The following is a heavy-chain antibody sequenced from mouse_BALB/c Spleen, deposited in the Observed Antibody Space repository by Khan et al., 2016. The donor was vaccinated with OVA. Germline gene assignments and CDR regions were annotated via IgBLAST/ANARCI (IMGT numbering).Heavy chain of an antibody. D-gene: IGHD2-14*01. J-gene: IGHJ3*01. CDR2: INPSNGYT. Sequence: QVRLQQSGAELARSGASVKMSCKASGYTFTSYTIHWIKERPGQGLEWIGYINPSNGYTNYNQKFKDKATLTTDKSSTTAYLQLSSLTSDDSAVYNCIRDGAYHRNDGWFAYWGQGTLVTVSA. CDR3: IRDGAYHRNDGWFAY. CDR1: GYTFTSYT. V-gene: IGHV1-4*01.